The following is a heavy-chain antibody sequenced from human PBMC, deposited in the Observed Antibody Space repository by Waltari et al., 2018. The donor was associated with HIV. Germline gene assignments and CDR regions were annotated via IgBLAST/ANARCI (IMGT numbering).Heavy chain of an antibody. CDR2: ISYDGSNK. J-gene: IGHJ4*02. V-gene: IGHV3-30*18. Sequence: VQLVESGGGVVQPGRSLRVHRAASGFTFSRYGMHWVRQAPGKGLEWVAVISYDGSNKYYADSVKGRFTISRDNSKNTLYLQMNSLRAEDTAVYYCAKGWTPRYFDYWGQGTLVTVSS. CDR3: AKGWTPRYFDY. D-gene: IGHD1-1*01. CDR1: GFTFSRYG.